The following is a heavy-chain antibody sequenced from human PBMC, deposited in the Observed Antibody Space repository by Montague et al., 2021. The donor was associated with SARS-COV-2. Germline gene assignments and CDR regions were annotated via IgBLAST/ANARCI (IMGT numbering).Heavy chain of an antibody. CDR3: TRPQPVGCVGP. J-gene: IGHJ5*02. CDR1: GGSISSYY. D-gene: IGHD3-10*01. Sequence: SETLSLTCTVSGGSISSYYWSWIRQSPGKGLEWIGYIYYSGSTNYNPSLKSRVTISVDTSKNQFSLKLSSVTAADTAVYYCTRPQPVGCVGPWGQGTLVTVSS. V-gene: IGHV4-59*12. CDR2: IYYSGST.